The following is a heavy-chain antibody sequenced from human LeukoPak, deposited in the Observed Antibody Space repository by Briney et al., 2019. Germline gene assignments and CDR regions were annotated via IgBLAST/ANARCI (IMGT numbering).Heavy chain of an antibody. Sequence: ASVKVSCKASGYTFTGYYMHWVRQAPGQGLEGMGWINPNSGGTNHAQKFQGRVTMTRDTSISTAYMELSRLRSDDTAVYYCARDPKQWLVGVFGEWHWFDPWGQGTLVTVSS. V-gene: IGHV1-2*02. CDR2: INPNSGGT. CDR1: GYTFTGYY. CDR3: ARDPKQWLVGVFGEWHWFDP. D-gene: IGHD6-19*01. J-gene: IGHJ5*02.